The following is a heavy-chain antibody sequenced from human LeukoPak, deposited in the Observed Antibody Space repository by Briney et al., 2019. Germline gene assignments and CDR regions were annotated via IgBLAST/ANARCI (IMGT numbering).Heavy chain of an antibody. CDR2: IYTSGST. J-gene: IGHJ6*03. CDR3: ASSSSAVWYYYYMDV. D-gene: IGHD6-19*01. CDR1: GGSISSYY. V-gene: IGHV4-4*07. Sequence: SETLSLTCTVSGGSISSYYWSWIRQPAGKGLEWIGHIYTSGSTNYNPSLKSRVTMSVDTSKNQFSLKLSSVTAADTAVYYCASSSSAVWYYYYMDVWGKGTTVTVSS.